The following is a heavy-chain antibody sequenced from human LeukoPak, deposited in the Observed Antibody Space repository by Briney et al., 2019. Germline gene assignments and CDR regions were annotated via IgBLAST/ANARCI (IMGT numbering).Heavy chain of an antibody. CDR3: ARERKNYYDSSGYVDY. CDR1: GDSISSDY. D-gene: IGHD3-22*01. Sequence: PETLSLTCTVSGDSISSDYWSWTRQPPGKGLEWIGYIYYSGSTNYNPSLKSRVTISVDTSKNQFSLKLSSVTAADTAVYYCARERKNYYDSSGYVDYWGQGTLVTVSS. CDR2: IYYSGST. J-gene: IGHJ4*02. V-gene: IGHV4-59*01.